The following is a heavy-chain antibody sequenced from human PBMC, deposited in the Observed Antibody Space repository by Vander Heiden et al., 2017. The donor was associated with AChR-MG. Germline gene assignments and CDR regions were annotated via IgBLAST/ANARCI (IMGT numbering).Heavy chain of an antibody. CDR3: AKRGQSYNDDRSSYYHSFDY. V-gene: IGHV3-23*01. D-gene: IGHD3-22*01. Sequence: VPLSESGGDLVQPGGSLRLPCAASGFTFSSFAMTGVRQAQGEGLEWVSPIDGDSSKTYYADSVKGRFTISGDNSRHTLYLQMNSLRAENTAVYYCAKRGQSYNDDRSSYYHSFDYWGQGTLVTVSS. CDR2: IDGDSSKT. CDR1: GFTFSSFA. J-gene: IGHJ4*01.